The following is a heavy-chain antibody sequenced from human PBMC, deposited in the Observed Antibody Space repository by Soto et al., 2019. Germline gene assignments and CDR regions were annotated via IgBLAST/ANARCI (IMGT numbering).Heavy chain of an antibody. J-gene: IGHJ3*02. CDR1: VCSISIFCYY. CDR3: ARIPIYSSGWYGAFDI. V-gene: IGHV4-31*03. CDR2: IYYSGST. Sequence: SETLSLTCTVSVCSISIFCYYWSWIRHHPGKGLECIGYIYYSGSTYYNPSLKSRVTISVDTSKNQFSLKLSSVTAADTAVYYCARIPIYSSGWYGAFDIWGQGTMVTV. D-gene: IGHD6-19*01.